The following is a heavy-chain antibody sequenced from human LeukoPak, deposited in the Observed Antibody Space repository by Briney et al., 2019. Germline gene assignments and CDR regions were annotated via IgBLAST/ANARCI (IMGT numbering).Heavy chain of an antibody. J-gene: IGHJ4*02. Sequence: SVKVSCKASRGTFSSYTISWVRQAPGQGLEWMGRIIPILGIANYAQKSQGRVTITADKSTSTAYMELSSLRSEDTAVYYCARDSSSWYPFDYWGQGTLVTVSS. CDR1: RGTFSSYT. CDR3: ARDSSSWYPFDY. D-gene: IGHD6-13*01. V-gene: IGHV1-69*04. CDR2: IIPILGIA.